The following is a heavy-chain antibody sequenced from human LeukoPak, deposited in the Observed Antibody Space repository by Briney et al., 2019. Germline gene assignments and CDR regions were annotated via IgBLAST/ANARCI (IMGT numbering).Heavy chain of an antibody. V-gene: IGHV4-34*01. D-gene: IGHD4-17*01. CDR2: ISHSGVT. CDR1: SGSLSGYS. CDR3: TRQSGTVTPIDY. Sequence: SETLSLTCAVSSGSLSGYSWGWIRQPPGKGLVWVGEISHSGVTYYNASLKGRVTISLKKSESQFSLMLSSVTAADTAVYYCTRQSGTVTPIDYWSQGTLVTVSS. J-gene: IGHJ4*02.